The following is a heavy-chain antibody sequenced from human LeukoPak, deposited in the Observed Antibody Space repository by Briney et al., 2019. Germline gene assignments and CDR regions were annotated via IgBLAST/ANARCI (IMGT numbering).Heavy chain of an antibody. Sequence: ASVKVSCQASGYTFTSYDINWVRQATGQGLEWMGWMNPNSGNTGYAQKLQGRVPMNRNTSISTAYMELSSLRSADTAVYYCARSRAAATKKRGYYYYYYMDVWGKGTTVTVSS. D-gene: IGHD6-13*01. CDR3: ARSRAAATKKRGYYYYYYMDV. CDR1: GYTFTSYD. V-gene: IGHV1-8*01. J-gene: IGHJ6*03. CDR2: MNPNSGNT.